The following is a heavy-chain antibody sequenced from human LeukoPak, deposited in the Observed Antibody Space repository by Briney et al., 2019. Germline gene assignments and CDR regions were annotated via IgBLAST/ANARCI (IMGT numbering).Heavy chain of an antibody. CDR1: GYTFTGFY. Sequence: ASVKVSCKASGYTFTGFYIYWVRQAPGQGLEWMGWINPNGGGTNYAQKFQGRVTMATDTSLSTAYMELRRLRSDDTAVYYCARGGSDSSGWEFDYWGQGTLVTVSS. D-gene: IGHD6-19*01. CDR3: ARGGSDSSGWEFDY. J-gene: IGHJ4*02. CDR2: INPNGGGT. V-gene: IGHV1-2*02.